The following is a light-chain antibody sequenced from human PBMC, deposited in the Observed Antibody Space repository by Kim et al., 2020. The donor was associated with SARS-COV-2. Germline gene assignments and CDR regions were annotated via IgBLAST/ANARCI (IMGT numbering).Light chain of an antibody. Sequence: SQRVTISCSGTSFNIGRYAVNWYQHLPGKAPKLLIYEDALLPSGVSERFSGSRSGTSASLAISGLQSEDEGDYYCAVWDDSLNGPAFGGGTKLTVL. V-gene: IGLV1-36*01. CDR2: EDA. CDR3: AVWDDSLNGPA. J-gene: IGLJ2*01. CDR1: SFNIGRYA.